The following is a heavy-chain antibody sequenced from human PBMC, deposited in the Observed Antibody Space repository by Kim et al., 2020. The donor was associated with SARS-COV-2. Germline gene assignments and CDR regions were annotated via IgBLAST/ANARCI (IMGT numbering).Heavy chain of an antibody. D-gene: IGHD3-16*01. J-gene: IGHJ5*02. Sequence: GGSLRLSCAASGFTFSTYAMHWVRQPPGKGLEWVAFISSDGSKTYYEDSVKGRFTISRDNSKNMVYLQMNSLRDEHTTVYYCAREWGSWGQGTLVTVSS. CDR1: GFTFSTYA. CDR2: ISSDGSKT. CDR3: AREWGS. V-gene: IGHV3-30-3*01.